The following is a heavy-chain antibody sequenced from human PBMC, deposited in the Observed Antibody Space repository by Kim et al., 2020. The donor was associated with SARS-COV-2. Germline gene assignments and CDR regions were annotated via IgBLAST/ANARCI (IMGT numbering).Heavy chain of an antibody. D-gene: IGHD2-2*01. CDR1: GFPFSDSV. CDR3: GRHASAASEDALDV. J-gene: IGHJ3*01. CDR2: VRRKGDNYAT. Sequence: GGSLRLSCAASGFPFSDSVLHWVRQASGRGLEWVGRVRRKGDNYATEYAASVKGRFTISRDDSSSMAYLQMKTLKTEDTAVYYCGRHASAASEDALDVWGRGTVVTVSS. V-gene: IGHV3-73*01.